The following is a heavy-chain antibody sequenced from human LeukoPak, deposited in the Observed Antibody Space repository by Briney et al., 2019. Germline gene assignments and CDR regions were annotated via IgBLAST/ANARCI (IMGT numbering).Heavy chain of an antibody. D-gene: IGHD6-19*01. Sequence: GASVKVSCKASGYTFTNYGFGWVRQAPGQGLEWMGWISAYNGNTNYAQKFQGRVTLTTDTSTNKAYMELRSLRSDDTAVYYCATALGIYSSGWYCDNWGQGTLVTASS. CDR3: ATALGIYSSGWYCDN. CDR1: GYTFTNYG. J-gene: IGHJ4*02. V-gene: IGHV1-18*01. CDR2: ISAYNGNT.